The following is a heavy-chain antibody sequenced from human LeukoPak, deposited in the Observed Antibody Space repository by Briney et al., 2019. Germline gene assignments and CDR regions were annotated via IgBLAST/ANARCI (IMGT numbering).Heavy chain of an antibody. CDR1: GVSISSSSYY. CDR3: ASQLYDYVWGSYRHGGRYFDY. J-gene: IGHJ4*02. Sequence: SETLCLTCTASGVSISSSSYYWVWLRQPPGKGLEWIVSIYHSGSTYYNSALRSLVTISVDTYKNQFLLMLSFVAAAHTAVYYCASQLYDYVWGSYRHGGRYFDYWGQGTLVTVSS. V-gene: IGHV4-39*06. CDR2: IYHSGST. D-gene: IGHD3-16*02.